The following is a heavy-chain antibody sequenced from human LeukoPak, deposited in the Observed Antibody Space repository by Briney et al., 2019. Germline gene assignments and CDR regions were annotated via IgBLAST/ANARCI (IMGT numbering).Heavy chain of an antibody. J-gene: IGHJ5*02. V-gene: IGHV1-2*02. Sequence: RASVKVSCMASGYTFTGYYMHWLRQAPGQGLAWMGWINPNSGGTNYAQKFQGSVTMSRDTSISTAYMELSRLRSDDTAVYYCARNFPYYDILTGYPNWFDPWGQGTLVTVCS. CDR1: GYTFTGYY. D-gene: IGHD3-9*01. CDR2: INPNSGGT. CDR3: ARNFPYYDILTGYPNWFDP.